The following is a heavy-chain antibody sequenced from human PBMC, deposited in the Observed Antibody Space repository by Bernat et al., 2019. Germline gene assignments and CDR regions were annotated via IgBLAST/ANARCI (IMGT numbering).Heavy chain of an antibody. CDR3: ARSFGGVIADAFDI. D-gene: IGHD3-16*02. CDR1: GFTFSDHY. V-gene: IGHV3-72*01. J-gene: IGHJ3*02. CDR2: IRNKPNRYTT. Sequence: EVQLVESGGGLVQPGGSLRLSCAASGFTFSDHYMDWARQAPGKGLGWVGRIRNKPNRYTTEYAASVKGRFTISRDDSTNTLYLQMNSLKTEDTAMYYCARSFGGVIADAFDIWGQGTMVTVSS.